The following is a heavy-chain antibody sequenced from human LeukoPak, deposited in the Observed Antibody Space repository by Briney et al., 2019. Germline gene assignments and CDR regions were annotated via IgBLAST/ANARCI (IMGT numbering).Heavy chain of an antibody. J-gene: IGHJ4*02. V-gene: IGHV4-59*12. CDR1: GGSISSYF. D-gene: IGHD4-23*01. CDR3: ARNGGNSDVDD. Sequence: PSETLSLTCTVSGGSISSYFWSWIRQPPGKGLEWIGYIYYSGSTNYNPSLKSRVTISVDKSKNQFSLKLSSVTAADTAVYYCARNGGNSDVDDWGQGTLVTVSS. CDR2: IYYSGST.